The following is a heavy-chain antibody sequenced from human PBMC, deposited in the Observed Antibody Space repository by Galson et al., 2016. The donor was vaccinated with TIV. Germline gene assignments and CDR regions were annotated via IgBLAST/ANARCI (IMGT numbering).Heavy chain of an antibody. Sequence: SLRLSCAASGFTFNNSAIHWVRQAPGRGLEWVAVISYDGNNKYYADSVKGRFTLSRDNSKNTLYLQMNSLKTEDTAVYYCARGEGDYFYYYFYYMGVWGQGTKVSVSS. V-gene: IGHV3-30*04. CDR1: GFTFNNSA. D-gene: IGHD4-17*01. CDR3: ARGEGDYFYYYFYYMGV. CDR2: ISYDGNNK. J-gene: IGHJ6*03.